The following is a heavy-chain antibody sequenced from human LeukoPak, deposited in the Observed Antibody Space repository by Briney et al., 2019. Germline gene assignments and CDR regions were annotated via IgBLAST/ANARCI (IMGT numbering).Heavy chain of an antibody. CDR2: INPNSGGT. D-gene: IGHD4-17*01. CDR3: AGTQDYGDYGGGY. J-gene: IGHJ4*02. Sequence: GASVKVSCKASGYTFTGYYMHWVRQAPGQGLEWMGWINPNSGGTNYAQKFQGRVTLTRDTSISTAYMELSRLRSDDTAVYYCAGTQDYGDYGGGYWGQGTLVTVSS. V-gene: IGHV1-2*02. CDR1: GYTFTGYY.